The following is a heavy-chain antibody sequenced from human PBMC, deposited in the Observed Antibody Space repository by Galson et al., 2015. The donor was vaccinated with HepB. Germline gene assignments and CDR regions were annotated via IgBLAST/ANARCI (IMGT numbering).Heavy chain of an antibody. D-gene: IGHD3-22*01. CDR2: IKSKIDGGTI. Sequence: SLRLSCAASGFTFTKTWMSWVRQAPGKGLEWVGRIKSKIDGGTIDYAAPVKGRFTISRDDSKDTLYLQMNSLNTEDTAVYYCTTTELAPYFYDISGYYSCEYFQHWGQGTLVTVSS. J-gene: IGHJ1*01. CDR3: TTTELAPYFYDISGYYSCEYFQH. V-gene: IGHV3-15*01. CDR1: GFTFTKTW.